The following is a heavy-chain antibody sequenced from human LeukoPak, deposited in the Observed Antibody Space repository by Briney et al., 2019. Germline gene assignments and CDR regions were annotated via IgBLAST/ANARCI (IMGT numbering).Heavy chain of an antibody. J-gene: IGHJ4*02. V-gene: IGHV3-15*01. CDR3: TTARNDYSNLY. Sequence: PGGSLGLSCAASGFAFSSYSMNWVRQAPGKGLEWVGRIKSKTDGGTTDYAAPVKGRFTISRDDSKNTLYLQMNSLKTEDTAVYYCTTARNDYSNLYWGQGTLVTVSS. CDR2: IKSKTDGGTT. CDR1: GFAFSSYS. D-gene: IGHD4-11*01.